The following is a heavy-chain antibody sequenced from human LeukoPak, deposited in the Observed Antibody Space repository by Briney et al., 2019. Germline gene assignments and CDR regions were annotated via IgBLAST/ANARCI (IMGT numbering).Heavy chain of an antibody. J-gene: IGHJ2*01. CDR1: GGSISSYY. D-gene: IGHD6-19*01. CDR3: ARKAAVAGPRDWYFDL. CDR2: IYYSGFT. V-gene: IGHV4-59*01. Sequence: SETLSLTCTVSGGSISSYYWSWIRQPPGKGLEWIGYIYYSGFTNYNPSLKSRVTISVDTSKNQFSLKLSSVTAADTAVYYCARKAAVAGPRDWYFDLWGRGTLVTVSS.